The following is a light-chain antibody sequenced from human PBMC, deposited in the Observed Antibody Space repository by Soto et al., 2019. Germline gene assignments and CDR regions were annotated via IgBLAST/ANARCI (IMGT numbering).Light chain of an antibody. J-gene: IGKJ1*01. Sequence: DIQMTQSPSTLSASVGDRVTITCRASQSISSWLAWYQQKPGKAPKLLIYKASSLESGVPSRFSGSGSGTEFTLTISSLQPDDFATYYCQQYNSYSRTWTFGQGTKV. V-gene: IGKV1-5*03. CDR3: QQYNSYSRTWT. CDR1: QSISSW. CDR2: KAS.